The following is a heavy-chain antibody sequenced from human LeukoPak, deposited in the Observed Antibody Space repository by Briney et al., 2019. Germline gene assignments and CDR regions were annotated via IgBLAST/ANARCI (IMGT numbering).Heavy chain of an antibody. Sequence: GGSLRLSCAASGFTFSSYGMHWVRQAPGKGLEWVAVVWYGGSNKYYADSVKGRFTISRDNSKNTLYLQMNSLRAEDTAVYYCAKDLERGIVAPFDYLGQGTLVTVSS. CDR2: VWYGGSNK. CDR3: AKDLERGIVAPFDY. J-gene: IGHJ4*02. D-gene: IGHD5-12*01. CDR1: GFTFSSYG. V-gene: IGHV3-33*06.